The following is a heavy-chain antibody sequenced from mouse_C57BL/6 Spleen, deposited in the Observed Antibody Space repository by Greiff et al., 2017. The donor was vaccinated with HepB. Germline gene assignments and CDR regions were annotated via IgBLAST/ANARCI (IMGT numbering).Heavy chain of an antibody. CDR3: ARDGLLGLRSPYWYFDV. D-gene: IGHD1-1*01. Sequence: EVQLVESGGGLVKPGGSLKLSCAASGFTFSSYAMSWVRQTPEKRLEWVATISDGGSYTYYPDNVKGRFTISRDNAKNNLYLQMSHLKAEDTAMYYCARDGLLGLRSPYWYFDVWGTGTTVTVSS. J-gene: IGHJ1*03. CDR2: ISDGGSYT. CDR1: GFTFSSYA. V-gene: IGHV5-4*01.